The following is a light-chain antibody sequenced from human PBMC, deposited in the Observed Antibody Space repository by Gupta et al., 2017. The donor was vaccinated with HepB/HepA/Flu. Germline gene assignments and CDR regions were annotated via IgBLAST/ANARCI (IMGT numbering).Light chain of an antibody. V-gene: IGLV2-11*01. CDR3: FPYASSDTLV. CDR1: SSDVGAYNF. CDR2: DVS. J-gene: IGLJ2*01. Sequence: QSALTQPRSVSGSPGQSVTISCTGTSSDVGAYNFISWYQQQPGKADEVMIYDVSKRTAGAPGLFSASEAGNTASLTISAPEDEEAADYYCFPYASSDTLVFGGGTELTVL.